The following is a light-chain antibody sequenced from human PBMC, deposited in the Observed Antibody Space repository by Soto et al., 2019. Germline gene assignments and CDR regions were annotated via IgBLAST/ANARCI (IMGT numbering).Light chain of an antibody. CDR1: QSVSKWY. J-gene: IGKJ1*01. CDR2: GAS. Sequence: ELVLTQSPGTLSLSSGERANPSCRASQSVSKWYVAWYQVKPGQAPRLLIYGASNKATGIPDRFSGSGSGTDFTLTISRLEPEDFAVYYCQQYGSSGTFGQGTKV. V-gene: IGKV3-20*01. CDR3: QQYGSSGT.